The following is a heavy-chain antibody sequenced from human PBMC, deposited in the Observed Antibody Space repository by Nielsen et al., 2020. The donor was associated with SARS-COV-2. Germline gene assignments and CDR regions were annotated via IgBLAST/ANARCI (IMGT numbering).Heavy chain of an antibody. D-gene: IGHD5-12*01. J-gene: IGHJ4*02. CDR3: ASDPSYASSWLHYFDF. CDR2: ISASSANI. CDR1: GFTFNTYA. V-gene: IGHV3-48*01. Sequence: GESLKISCAASGFTFNTYAMNWVRQAPGKGLEWVAYISASSANIHYAASVNGRFTVSRDNAKNSLYLQMNNLRVEDTAVYYCASDPSYASSWLHYFDFWGQGTLVTVSS.